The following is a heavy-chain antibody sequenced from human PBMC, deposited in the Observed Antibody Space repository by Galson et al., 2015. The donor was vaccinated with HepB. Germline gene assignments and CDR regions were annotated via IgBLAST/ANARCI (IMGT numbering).Heavy chain of an antibody. CDR3: SITGPKENRFDY. J-gene: IGHJ4*02. CDR2: INSGGSST. D-gene: IGHD1-20*01. CDR1: GFTFSSYW. Sequence: SLRLSCAVSGFTFSSYWMHWVRQAPVKGLVWVSRINSGGSSTTYADSVKGRFTISRDNAKTTLFLQMTSLRAEDTALYYCSITGPKENRFDYWGQGTLVPVSS. V-gene: IGHV3-74*01.